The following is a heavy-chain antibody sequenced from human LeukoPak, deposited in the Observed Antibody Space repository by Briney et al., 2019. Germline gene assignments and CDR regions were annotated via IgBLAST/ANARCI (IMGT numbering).Heavy chain of an antibody. V-gene: IGHV3-74*01. CDR3: ARDRVIAIFGVVISYFDY. Sequence: GGSLRLSCAASGFTFSSYWMHWVRQAPGKGLVWVSRINTDGSSTSYADSVKGRFTISRDNAKNTLYLQMNSLRAEDTAVYYCARDRVIAIFGVVISYFDYWGQGTLVTVSS. CDR1: GFTFSSYW. J-gene: IGHJ4*02. D-gene: IGHD3-3*01. CDR2: INTDGSST.